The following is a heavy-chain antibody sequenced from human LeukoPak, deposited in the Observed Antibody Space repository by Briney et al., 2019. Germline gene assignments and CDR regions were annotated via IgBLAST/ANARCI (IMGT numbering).Heavy chain of an antibody. CDR2: INHRGNT. Sequence: PSETLSLTCDVYGGSFSGNFWSWVRQPPGKELERIGEINHRGNTNYNPSLKSRVTISVDTSKNQFSLKLSSVTAADTAVYYCARVPEPVGINYFDSWGQGTQVTVSS. CDR3: ARVPEPVGINYFDS. CDR1: GGSFSGNF. D-gene: IGHD1-26*01. V-gene: IGHV4-34*01. J-gene: IGHJ4*02.